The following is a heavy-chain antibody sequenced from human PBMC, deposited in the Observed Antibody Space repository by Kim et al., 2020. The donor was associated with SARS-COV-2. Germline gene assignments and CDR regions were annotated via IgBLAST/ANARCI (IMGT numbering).Heavy chain of an antibody. CDR1: GYTFTSYA. V-gene: IGHV1-3*01. D-gene: IGHD6-13*01. Sequence: ASVKVSCKASGYTFTSYAMHWVRQAPGQRLEWMGWINAGNGNTKYSQKFQGRVTITRDTSASTAYMELSSLRSEDTAVYYCARVFGAAAGGTHFDYWGQGTLVTVSS. CDR2: INAGNGNT. J-gene: IGHJ4*02. CDR3: ARVFGAAAGGTHFDY.